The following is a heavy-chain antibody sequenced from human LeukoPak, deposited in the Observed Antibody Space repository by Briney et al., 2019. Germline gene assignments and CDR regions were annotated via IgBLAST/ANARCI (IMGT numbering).Heavy chain of an antibody. V-gene: IGHV7-4-1*02. CDR1: GYTFTSYD. D-gene: IGHD6-19*01. CDR2: INTNTGNP. CDR3: ARDWVSSGWPRHFDY. J-gene: IGHJ4*02. Sequence: ASVKVSCTASGYTFTSYDINWVRQAPGQGLEWMGWINTNTGNPTYAQGFTGRFVFSLDTSVSTAYLQISSLKAEDTAVYYCARDWVSSGWPRHFDYWGQGTLVTVSS.